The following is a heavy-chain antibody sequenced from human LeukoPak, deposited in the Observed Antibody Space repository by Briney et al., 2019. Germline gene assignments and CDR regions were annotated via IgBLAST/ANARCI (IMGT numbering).Heavy chain of an antibody. CDR3: ARDLGYYYDSSGYPIDY. Sequence: GGSLRLSCAASGFTFSSYGMHWVRQAPGKGLEWVSSISSSSSYIYYADSVKGRFTISRDNAKNSLYLQMNSLRAEDTAVYYCARDLGYYYDSSGYPIDYWGQGTLVTVSS. D-gene: IGHD3-22*01. CDR1: GFTFSSYG. V-gene: IGHV3-21*01. J-gene: IGHJ4*02. CDR2: ISSSSSYI.